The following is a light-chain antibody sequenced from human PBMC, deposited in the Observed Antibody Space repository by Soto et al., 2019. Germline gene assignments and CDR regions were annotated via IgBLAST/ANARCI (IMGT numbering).Light chain of an antibody. Sequence: EIVMTQSPAALFVSLGERVTLSCRASQSVGKNLAWYQQRPGQGPRLLIFAAADRATDIPVRFSGSGSGTDFTLTISSLQSEVSAIYYCQQYNNWPPWTFGRGTKVEI. CDR3: QQYNNWPPWT. J-gene: IGKJ1*01. CDR1: QSVGKN. CDR2: AAA. V-gene: IGKV3-15*01.